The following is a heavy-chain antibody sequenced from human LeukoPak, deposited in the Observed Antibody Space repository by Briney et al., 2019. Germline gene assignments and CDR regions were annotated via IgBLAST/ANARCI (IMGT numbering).Heavy chain of an antibody. Sequence: SETLSLTCTVSGGSISSYYWSWIRQPAGKGLEWIGRICTSGSTNYNPSLKSRVTMSVDTSKSQFSLKLSSVTAADTAVYHCARDWAVGVPAAMCGWFDPWGQGTLVTVSS. CDR1: GGSISSYY. CDR2: ICTSGST. CDR3: ARDWAVGVPAAMCGWFDP. J-gene: IGHJ5*02. V-gene: IGHV4-4*07. D-gene: IGHD2-2*01.